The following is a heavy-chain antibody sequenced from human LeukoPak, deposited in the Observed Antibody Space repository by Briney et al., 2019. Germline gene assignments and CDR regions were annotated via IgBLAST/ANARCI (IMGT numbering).Heavy chain of an antibody. CDR2: INWNGGST. Sequence: EGSLRLSCAASGFTFDYYGMSWVRQAPGKGLEWVSGINWNGGSTGYADSVKGRFTISRDNAKNSLYLQMNSLRAEDTALYYCARLVGGGSGTIGGQGTLVTVSS. CDR3: ARLVGGGSGTI. V-gene: IGHV3-20*04. D-gene: IGHD3-10*01. J-gene: IGHJ4*02. CDR1: GFTFDYYG.